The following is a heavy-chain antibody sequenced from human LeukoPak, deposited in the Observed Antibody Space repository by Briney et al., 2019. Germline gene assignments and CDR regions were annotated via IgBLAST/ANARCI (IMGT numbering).Heavy chain of an antibody. CDR2: IDDSGST. J-gene: IGHJ4*02. V-gene: IGHV4-38-2*02. CDR1: GYSISSGYY. Sequence: SETLSLTCTVSGYSISSGYYWGWIRGPPGKGLEGIGTIDDSGSTYYNPSRKRRVTISVATSKTQFSLKLTSVTAADTAVYYCARVSGYCSSTICYRYYFDYWGQGTLVTVSS. D-gene: IGHD2-2*01. CDR3: ARVSGYCSSTICYRYYFDY.